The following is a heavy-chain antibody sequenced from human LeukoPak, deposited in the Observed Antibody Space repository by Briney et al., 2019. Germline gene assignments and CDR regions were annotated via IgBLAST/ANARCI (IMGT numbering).Heavy chain of an antibody. V-gene: IGHV3-30*18. J-gene: IGHJ6*02. D-gene: IGHD6-6*01. CDR3: AKGRCSSSYCDMDV. Sequence: GGSLRLSCAASEFTFSTYGMHWVRQAPGKGLEWVAVISYDGSYKFYADSVKGRFTISRDNSKNTLYLQMNSLRAEDTAVYYCAKGRCSSSYCDMDVWGQGTTVTVSS. CDR2: ISYDGSYK. CDR1: EFTFSTYG.